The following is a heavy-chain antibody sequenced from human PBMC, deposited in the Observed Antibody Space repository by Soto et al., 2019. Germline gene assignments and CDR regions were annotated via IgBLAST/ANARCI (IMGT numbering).Heavy chain of an antibody. CDR3: AKDGFDY. V-gene: IGHV3-30*18. CDR2: ISYDGSNK. J-gene: IGHJ4*02. CDR1: GFTFSSYG. Sequence: GGSLRLSCAASGFTFSSYGMHWVRQAPGKGLEWVAVISYDGSNKYYADSVKGRFTISRDNSKNTLYLQMNSLRAEDTAVYYCAKDGFDYWGQGTLVTVSS.